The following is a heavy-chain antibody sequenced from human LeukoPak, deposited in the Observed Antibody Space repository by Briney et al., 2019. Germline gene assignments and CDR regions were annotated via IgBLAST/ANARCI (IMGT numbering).Heavy chain of an antibody. V-gene: IGHV3-23*01. CDR1: GFTFSSYA. Sequence: GESLRLSCAASGFTFSSYAMSWVRQAPGKGLEWVSTISGSGGTTYYADSVKGRFTISRDNSKNTLYLQMNSLRAEDTAVYYCAKPDYGFGNFDYWGQGTLVTVSS. CDR2: ISGSGGTT. CDR3: AKPDYGFGNFDY. D-gene: IGHD3-10*01. J-gene: IGHJ4*02.